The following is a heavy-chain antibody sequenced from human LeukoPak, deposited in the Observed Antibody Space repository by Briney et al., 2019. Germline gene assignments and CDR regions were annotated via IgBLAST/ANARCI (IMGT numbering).Heavy chain of an antibody. J-gene: IGHJ4*02. V-gene: IGHV4-61*08. D-gene: IGHD3-22*01. CDR3: ARGADSSGYYSIFYFDY. CDR2: IYYSGST. CDR1: GGSISSGGYY. Sequence: PSETLSLTCTVSGGSISSGGYYWGWIRQPPGKGLEWIGYIYYSGSTNYNPSLKSRVTISVDTSKNQFSLKLSSVTAADTAVYYCARGADSSGYYSIFYFDYWGQGTLVTVSS.